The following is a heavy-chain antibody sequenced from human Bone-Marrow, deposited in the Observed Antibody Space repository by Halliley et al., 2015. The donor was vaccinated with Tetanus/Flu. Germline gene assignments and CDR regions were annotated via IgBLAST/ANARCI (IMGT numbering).Heavy chain of an antibody. CDR1: GGSINSYY. V-gene: IGHV4-59*08. J-gene: IGHJ4*02. CDR3: ARKSHRADSSGYFDQ. Sequence: TLSLTCTISGGSINSYYWSWIRQPPGKGLEWIGYIYDTGKINYNPSLKSRVTISADTSQNQFSLNLSSVTAADTAVYYCARKSHRADSSGYFDQWGQGILVTVSS. CDR2: IYDTGKI. D-gene: IGHD3-22*01.